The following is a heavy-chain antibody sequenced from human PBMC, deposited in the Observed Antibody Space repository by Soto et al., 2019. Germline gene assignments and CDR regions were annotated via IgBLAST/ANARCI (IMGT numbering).Heavy chain of an antibody. Sequence: QLQLQESGPGLVKPSETLSLTCTVSGGSISSSSYYWGWIRQPPRKGLEWIGRIYYSGSTYYNPSNKRCVIVSVDTYKNKSSFRLSSMPVADPNVYYCSVHEVEWGVRAVMIKFTPKYYCDYWGQGTLATVSS. CDR2: IYYSGST. V-gene: IGHV4-39*01. CDR3: SVHEVEWGVRAVMIKFTPKYYCDY. CDR1: GGSISSSSYY. D-gene: IGHD3-16*01. J-gene: IGHJ4*02.